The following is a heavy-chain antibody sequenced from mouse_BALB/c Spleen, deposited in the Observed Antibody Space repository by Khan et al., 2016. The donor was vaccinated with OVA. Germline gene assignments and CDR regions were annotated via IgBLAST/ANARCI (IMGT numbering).Heavy chain of an antibody. V-gene: IGHV5-17*02. Sequence: EVQLVESGGGLVQSGGSRKLSCAASGFTFTSYGMHWIRQAPEKGLEWVAYISSDSNTIYYADTVKGRFTLTRDNPYNTAFMQMTSLRSGDTAMYFCASSYFYGYYFDYWGQGTTLTVSS. CDR1: GFTFTSYG. D-gene: IGHD1-1*01. CDR2: ISSDSNTI. J-gene: IGHJ2*01. CDR3: ASSYFYGYYFDY.